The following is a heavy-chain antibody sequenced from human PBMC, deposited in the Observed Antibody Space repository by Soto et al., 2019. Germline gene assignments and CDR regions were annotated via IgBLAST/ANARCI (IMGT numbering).Heavy chain of an antibody. CDR2: ISYDGSNK. J-gene: IGHJ6*02. CDR3: ARETYGDYEDYYYGMDV. CDR1: GFTFSSYA. D-gene: IGHD4-17*01. Sequence: QVQLVESGGGVVQPGRSLRLSCAASGFTFSSYAMHWVRQAPGKGLEWVAVISYDGSNKYYADSVKGRFTISRDNSXNXPYLQMNSLRAEDTAVYYCARETYGDYEDYYYGMDVWGQGTTVTVSS. V-gene: IGHV3-30-3*01.